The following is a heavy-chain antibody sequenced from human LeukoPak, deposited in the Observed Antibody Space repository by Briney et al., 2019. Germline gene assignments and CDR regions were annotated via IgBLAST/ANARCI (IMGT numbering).Heavy chain of an antibody. Sequence: GGSLRLSCAASGFTFSDYSMNWVRQAPVKGLEWVAHISYEGGITYYADSVKGRFTIYRDNSKNTLYLQLNSLRAEDTAVYYCATDSTYYYDSGSSGPHFFDYWGQGTLVTVSS. J-gene: IGHJ4*02. CDR3: ATDSTYYYDSGSSGPHFFDY. D-gene: IGHD3-10*01. CDR1: GFTFSDYS. CDR2: ISYEGGIT. V-gene: IGHV3-30*05.